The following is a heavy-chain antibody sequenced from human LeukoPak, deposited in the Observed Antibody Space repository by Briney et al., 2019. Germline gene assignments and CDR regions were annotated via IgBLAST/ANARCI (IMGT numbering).Heavy chain of an antibody. J-gene: IGHJ4*02. V-gene: IGHV3-23*01. D-gene: IGHD3-16*01. CDR1: GFTFSSYA. Sequence: PGGSLRLSCAASGFTFSSYAMSWVRQAPGKGLEWVSAISGXGGSTYYADSVKGRFTISRDNSKNTLYLQMNSLRAEDTAVYYCAKGSGHDYVWGSYYYFDYWGQGTLVTVSS. CDR3: AKGSGHDYVWGSYYYFDY. CDR2: ISGXGGST.